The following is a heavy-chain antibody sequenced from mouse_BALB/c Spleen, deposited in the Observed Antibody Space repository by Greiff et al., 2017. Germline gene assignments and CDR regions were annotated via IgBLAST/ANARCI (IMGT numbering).Heavy chain of an antibody. CDR2: ISYSGST. D-gene: IGHD2-4*01. CDR1: GYSITSDYA. J-gene: IGHJ3*01. CDR3: APIYYDYDAGFAY. Sequence: EVKLMESGPGLVKPSQSLSLTCTVTGYSITSDYAWNWIRQFPGNKLEWMGYISYSGSTSYNPSLKSRISITRDTSKNQFFLQLNSVTTEDTATYYCAPIYYDYDAGFAYWGQGTLVTVSA. V-gene: IGHV3-2*02.